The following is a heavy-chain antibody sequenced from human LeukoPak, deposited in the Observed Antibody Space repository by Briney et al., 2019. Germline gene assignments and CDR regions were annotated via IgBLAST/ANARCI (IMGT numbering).Heavy chain of an antibody. D-gene: IGHD4-23*01. CDR1: GYASTKYG. V-gene: IGHV1-18*01. Sequence: ASVKVSCKASGYASTKYGITWVRQAPGQGLEWLGWISTFNGNTNYAQKLQDRVTMTTDTSTSTAYLELRSLRSDGTAVYYCARRHLIGNGYFDHWGQGTLVTVSS. CDR2: ISTFNGNT. CDR3: ARRHLIGNGYFDH. J-gene: IGHJ4*02.